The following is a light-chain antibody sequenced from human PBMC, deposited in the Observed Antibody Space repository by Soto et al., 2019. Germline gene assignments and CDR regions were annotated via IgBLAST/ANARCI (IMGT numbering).Light chain of an antibody. CDR3: QQSYSTPPT. V-gene: IGKV1-39*01. CDR1: QTISSY. CDR2: AAS. J-gene: IGKJ1*01. Sequence: DFQMTQSPSSLSASVGDRVTITGRASQTISSYLNCYQQKPGKAPKLLIYAASSLQSGVPSRFSGSGSGADFTLTISSLQPEDFATYYCQQSYSTPPTFGQGTKVDIK.